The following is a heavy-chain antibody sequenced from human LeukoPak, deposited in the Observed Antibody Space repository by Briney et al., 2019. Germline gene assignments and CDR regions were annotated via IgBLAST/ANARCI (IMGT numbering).Heavy chain of an antibody. CDR1: GFTFSSYE. V-gene: IGHV3-48*03. CDR3: ARDYGSGSYYVIPNFDY. Sequence: GGSLRLSCAASGFTFSSYEMNWVRQAPGKGLEWVSYISSSGSTIYYADSVKGRFTISRDNAKNSLYLQMNSLRAEDTAVYYCARDYGSGSYYVIPNFDYWGQGTLVTVSS. D-gene: IGHD3-10*01. CDR2: ISSSGSTI. J-gene: IGHJ4*02.